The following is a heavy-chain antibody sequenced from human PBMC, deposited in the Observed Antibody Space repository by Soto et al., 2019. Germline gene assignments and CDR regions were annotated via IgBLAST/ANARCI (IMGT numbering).Heavy chain of an antibody. J-gene: IGHJ4*02. Sequence: SETLSLTCTVAGSSISSHYCSWIPQPPEQGLEWIRNIYYSGSTNYNPSLKSRVTISVDTSKSQFSLMLSSVTVAVTAVYFCARLDGYDHYFAYWGQGALVTVS. CDR3: ARLDGYDHYFAY. CDR2: IYYSGST. D-gene: IGHD5-12*01. V-gene: IGHV4-59*08. CDR1: GSSISSHY.